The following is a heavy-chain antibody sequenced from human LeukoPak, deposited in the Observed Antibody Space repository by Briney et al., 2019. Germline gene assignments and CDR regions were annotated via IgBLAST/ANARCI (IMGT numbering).Heavy chain of an antibody. V-gene: IGHV4-39*07. D-gene: IGHD2-15*01. Sequence: PSETLSLTCTVSGASISSNNYYWGWIRQPPGKGLEWIGSIYYSGTTYYNPSLKSRVTISVDTSKNQFSLKLSSVTAADTAVYYCARFQYSGEGRFDPWGQGTLVTVSS. CDR1: GASISSNNYY. CDR2: IYYSGTT. CDR3: ARFQYSGEGRFDP. J-gene: IGHJ5*02.